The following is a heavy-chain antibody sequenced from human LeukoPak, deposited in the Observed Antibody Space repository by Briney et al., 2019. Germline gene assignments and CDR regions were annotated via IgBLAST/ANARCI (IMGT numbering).Heavy chain of an antibody. CDR1: GGSISSSSYY. D-gene: IGHD1-7*01. J-gene: IGHJ4*02. CDR2: IYYSGST. Sequence: SETLSLTCTVSGGSISSSSYYWGWIRQPPGKGLEWIGSIYYSGSTYYNPSLKSRVTISVDTSKNQFSLKLSSVTAADTAVYYCARVTGTTVDYWGQGTLVTVSS. CDR3: ARVTGTTVDY. V-gene: IGHV4-39*07.